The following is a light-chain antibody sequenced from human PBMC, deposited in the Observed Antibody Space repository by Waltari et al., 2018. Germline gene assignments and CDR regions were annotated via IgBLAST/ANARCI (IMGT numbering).Light chain of an antibody. V-gene: IGKV1-33*01. J-gene: IGKJ3*01. Sequence: DLQITQSPSSLSASVGDRVTITCQARQNISNYLNWYQQKPGKAPTLLIYDSSNLETGVPSRFSGSVSVTDFTVTISSLQPEDIATYYCQQYEAFGPGTKVDIK. CDR3: QQYEA. CDR1: QNISNY. CDR2: DSS.